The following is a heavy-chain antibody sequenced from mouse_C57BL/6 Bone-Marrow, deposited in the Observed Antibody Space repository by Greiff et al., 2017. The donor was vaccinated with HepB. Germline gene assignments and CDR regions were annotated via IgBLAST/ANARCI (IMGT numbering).Heavy chain of an antibody. CDR2: ISSGGDYI. Sequence: EVQGVESGEGLVKPGGSLKLSCAASGFTFSSYAMSWVRQTPEKRLEWVAYISSGGDYIYYADTVKGRFTISRDNARNTLYLQMSSLKSEDTAMYYCTRAHSNFAWFAYWGQGTLVTVSA. J-gene: IGHJ3*01. CDR3: TRAHSNFAWFAY. D-gene: IGHD2-5*01. V-gene: IGHV5-9-1*02. CDR1: GFTFSSYA.